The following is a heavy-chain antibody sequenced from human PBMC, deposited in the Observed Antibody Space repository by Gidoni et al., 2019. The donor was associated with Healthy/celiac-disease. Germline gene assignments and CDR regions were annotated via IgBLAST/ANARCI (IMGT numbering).Heavy chain of an antibody. CDR1: GFTFSSYG. V-gene: IGHV3-33*01. J-gene: IGHJ4*02. D-gene: IGHD6-19*01. CDR2: VWYDGSNK. Sequence: QVQLVESGGGAVQPGRSLRPSCAASGFTFSSYGMHWVRQAPGKGLAWVEVVWYDGSNKYYADSVKGRFTISRDNSKNTLYRQVNSLRAEDTAVDYCARDSGIAVAGYFDYWGQGTLVTVSS. CDR3: ARDSGIAVAGYFDY.